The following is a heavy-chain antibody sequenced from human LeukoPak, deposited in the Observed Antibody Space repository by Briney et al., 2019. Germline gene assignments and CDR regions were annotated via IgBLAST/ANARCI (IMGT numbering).Heavy chain of an antibody. Sequence: SETLSLTCTVSGGSISSYYWSWIRQPAGKGLEWIGRIYTSGSTNYNPSLKSRVTMSVDTSKNQFSLKLSSVTAADTAVYYCARDRSDYDYVWGSYRCAFDIWGQGTMVTVSS. D-gene: IGHD3-16*02. CDR2: IYTSGST. J-gene: IGHJ3*02. CDR3: ARDRSDYDYVWGSYRCAFDI. V-gene: IGHV4-4*07. CDR1: GGSISSYY.